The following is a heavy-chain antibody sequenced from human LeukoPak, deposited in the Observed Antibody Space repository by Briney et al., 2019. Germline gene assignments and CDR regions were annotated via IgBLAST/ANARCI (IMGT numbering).Heavy chain of an antibody. CDR2: IYYSGST. J-gene: IGHJ4*02. CDR3: ATGDGDYFDY. D-gene: IGHD4-17*01. CDR1: GGSVSSGSYY. Sequence: SETLSLTCTVSGGSVSSGSYYWSWIRQPPGKGLEWIEYIYYSGSTNYNPSLKSRVTISVDTSKNQFSLKLSSVTAADTAVYYCATGDGDYFDYWGQGTLVTVSS. V-gene: IGHV4-61*01.